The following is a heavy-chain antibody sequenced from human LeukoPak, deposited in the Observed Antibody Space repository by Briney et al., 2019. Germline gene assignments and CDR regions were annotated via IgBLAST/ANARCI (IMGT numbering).Heavy chain of an antibody. CDR1: GHTFTSYD. CDR3: ARGVVWGSYRYPDY. CDR2: MNPNSGNT. V-gene: IGHV1-8*01. Sequence: ASVKVSCKASGHTFTSYDINWVRQATGQGLEWMGWMNPNSGNTGYAQKFQGRVTMTRNTSISTAYMELSSLRSEDTAVYYCARGVVWGSYRYPDYWGQGTLVTVSS. J-gene: IGHJ4*02. D-gene: IGHD3-16*02.